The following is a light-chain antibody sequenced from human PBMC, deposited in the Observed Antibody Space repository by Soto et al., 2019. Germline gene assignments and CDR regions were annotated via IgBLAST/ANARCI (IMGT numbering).Light chain of an antibody. Sequence: EIVMTQSPATLSVSPGERATLSCRASQSVSNNLAWYQQKPGQAPRLLFYGASTRATGIPARFSGSGSGTEFTLTISSLQSEDFAAYYCQQYNNWSPLTFGGGTKVEIK. CDR3: QQYNNWSPLT. CDR1: QSVSNN. CDR2: GAS. V-gene: IGKV3-15*01. J-gene: IGKJ4*01.